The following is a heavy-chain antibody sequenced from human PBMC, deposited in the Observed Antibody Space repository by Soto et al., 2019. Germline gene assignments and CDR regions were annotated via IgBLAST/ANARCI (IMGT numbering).Heavy chain of an antibody. CDR2: IYYSGKT. J-gene: IGHJ4*02. CDR1: GCSIKNDNYY. CDR3: AQTTLRLVSYSYPRAIDN. D-gene: IGHD1-26*01. V-gene: IGHV4-39*02. Sequence: SETLSLTRTGSGCSIKNDNYYWGSVRQSPGKGLEWLGSIYYSGKTHYNPSLQSRVTMSVDTSKGHFSLKVNSVTAADTALYYCAQTTLRLVSYSYPRAIDNWGQGMPVTVSS.